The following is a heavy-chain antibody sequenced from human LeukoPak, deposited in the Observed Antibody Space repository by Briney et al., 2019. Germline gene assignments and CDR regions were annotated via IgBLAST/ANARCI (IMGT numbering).Heavy chain of an antibody. CDR2: ISSSGTSI. J-gene: IGHJ4*02. CDR3: AREAASCGGDCLDY. D-gene: IGHD2-21*01. V-gene: IGHV3-48*03. Sequence: GGSLRLSCSVSGFTFSDYEVNWVRQAPGKGLEWISYISSSGTSIYYANSVKGRFTVPRDNARNTVHLQMNTLRAEDTALYYCAREAASCGGDCLDYWGQGTLVTVSS. CDR1: GFTFSDYE.